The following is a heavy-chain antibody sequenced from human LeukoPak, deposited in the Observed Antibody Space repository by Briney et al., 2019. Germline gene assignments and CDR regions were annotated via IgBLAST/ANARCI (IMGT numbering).Heavy chain of an antibody. Sequence: ASVKVSCKASGYTFTSYGISWVRQAPGQGLEWMGGIIPIFGTANYAQKFQGRVTITADESTSTAYMELSSLRSEDTAVYYCARDHSPVYYYGSGSYYTYFDYWGQGTLVTVSS. CDR2: IIPIFGTA. CDR3: ARDHSPVYYYGSGSYYTYFDY. V-gene: IGHV1-69*13. CDR1: GYTFTSYG. D-gene: IGHD3-10*01. J-gene: IGHJ4*02.